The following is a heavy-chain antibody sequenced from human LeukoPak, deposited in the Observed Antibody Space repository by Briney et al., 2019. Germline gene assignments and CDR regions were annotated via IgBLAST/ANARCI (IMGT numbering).Heavy chain of an antibody. D-gene: IGHD6-13*01. J-gene: IGHJ5*02. CDR3: ARDGRNSSSWYENWFDP. V-gene: IGHV1-2*04. CDR2: INPNSGGT. CDR1: GYTFTGYY. Sequence: ASVKVSCKASGYTFTGYYMHWVRQAPGQGLEWMGWINPNSGGTNYAQKFQGWVTMTRGTSISTAYMELSRLRSDDTAVYYCARDGRNSSSWYENWFDPWGQGTLVTVSS.